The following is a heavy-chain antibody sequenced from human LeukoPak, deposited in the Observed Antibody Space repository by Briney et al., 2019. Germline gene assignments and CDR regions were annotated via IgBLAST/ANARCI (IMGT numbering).Heavy chain of an antibody. V-gene: IGHV3-21*04. CDR2: ISSSSSYI. Sequence: PGGSLRLSCAASGFTFSSYSMNWVRQAPGKGLEWVSSISSSSSYIYYADSVKGRFTISRDNAKNSLYLQMNSLRAEDTAVYYCARERTYYYGSGSYHFDYWGQGTLVTVSS. CDR1: GFTFSSYS. D-gene: IGHD3-10*01. CDR3: ARERTYYYGSGSYHFDY. J-gene: IGHJ4*02.